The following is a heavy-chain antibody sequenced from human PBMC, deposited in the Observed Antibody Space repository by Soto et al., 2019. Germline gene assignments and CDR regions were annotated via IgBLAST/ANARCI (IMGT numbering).Heavy chain of an antibody. Sequence: SETLSLTCTVSGGSISSYYWNCIRQPPGKGLEWIGYIYLSGSTYYNPSLKSRVTISVDRSKNQFSLKLSSVTAADTAVYYCARRYSSSFDYWGQGTLVTVSS. J-gene: IGHJ4*02. CDR1: GGSISSYY. CDR2: IYLSGST. CDR3: ARRYSSSFDY. V-gene: IGHV4-4*09. D-gene: IGHD6-13*01.